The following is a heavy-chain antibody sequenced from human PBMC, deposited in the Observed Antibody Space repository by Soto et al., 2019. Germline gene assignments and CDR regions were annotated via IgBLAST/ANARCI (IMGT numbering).Heavy chain of an antibody. V-gene: IGHV1-8*01. J-gene: IGHJ4*01. CDR1: GYTFTSYH. CDR3: AWGRYYLSRSYFFDY. D-gene: IGHD3-10*01. Sequence: ASGKVSCKVSGYTFTSYHINWVRQATVQGLEWMGWMNTNSGNTGYAQKLQGRVTMTRNNSISTAYMELSSLRSEDTPVYYCAWGRYYLSRSYFFDYWRLGTLVTVSS. CDR2: MNTNSGNT.